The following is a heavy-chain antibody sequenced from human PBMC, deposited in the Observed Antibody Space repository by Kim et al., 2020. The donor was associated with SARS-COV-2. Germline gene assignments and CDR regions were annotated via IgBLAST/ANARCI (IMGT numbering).Heavy chain of an antibody. D-gene: IGHD3-10*01. CDR3: AHSPFGYFDY. Sequence: DKRYSPSLKSRLTITKDTSKNQVVLTMTNMDPVDTATYYCAHSPFGYFDYWGQGTLVTVSS. J-gene: IGHJ4*02. CDR2: DK. V-gene: IGHV2-5*01.